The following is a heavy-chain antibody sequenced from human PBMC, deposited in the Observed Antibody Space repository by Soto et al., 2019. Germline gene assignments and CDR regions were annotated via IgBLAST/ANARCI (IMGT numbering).Heavy chain of an antibody. J-gene: IGHJ4*02. V-gene: IGHV4-31*03. Sequence: QVELQESGPGLVKPSQTLSLTCTVSGGSISSGGYYWSWVRQHPGKGLEWIGYIYDSGSTYYNPSLKSRVTIAVDTSKNQFLLKLTSVTAAGTAVYYCASQATGWYPDYWGQGTLVTVSS. CDR1: GGSISSGGYY. D-gene: IGHD6-19*01. CDR3: ASQATGWYPDY. CDR2: IYDSGST.